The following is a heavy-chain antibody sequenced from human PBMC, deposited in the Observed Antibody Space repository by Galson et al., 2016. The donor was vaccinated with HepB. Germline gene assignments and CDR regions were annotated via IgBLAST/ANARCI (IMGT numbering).Heavy chain of an antibody. J-gene: IGHJ6*02. Sequence: LRLSCAASGFTFSSYDMYWVRQATGKGLEWVSAIGTAGDTYYPGSVKGRFTISRENARNSLYLQMNSLRAGDTAVYYCARAGAVTDYYGMDVWGQGTTVTVSS. D-gene: IGHD4-23*01. CDR1: GFTFSSYD. CDR2: IGTAGDT. CDR3: ARAGAVTDYYGMDV. V-gene: IGHV3-13*01.